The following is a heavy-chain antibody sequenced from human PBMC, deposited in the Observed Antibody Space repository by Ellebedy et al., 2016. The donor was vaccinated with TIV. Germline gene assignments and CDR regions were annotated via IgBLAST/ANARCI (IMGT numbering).Heavy chain of an antibody. CDR1: GGAISSTNHF. V-gene: IGHV4-39*01. CDR3: ARRPPIAAAGDLAFDI. Sequence: MPSETLSLTCTVSGGAISSTNHFWGWIRQPPGIGLEWIGTSSYAGTTYYSPSLESRLTISIDTSKNQFSVHLSSVTAADTAVYYCARRPPIAAAGDLAFDIWGQGTMVTVSS. CDR2: SSYAGTT. J-gene: IGHJ3*02. D-gene: IGHD6-13*01.